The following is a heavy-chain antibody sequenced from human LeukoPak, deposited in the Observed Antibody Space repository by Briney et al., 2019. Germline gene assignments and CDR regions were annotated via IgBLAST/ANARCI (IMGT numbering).Heavy chain of an antibody. Sequence: GGSLRLSCAASGFTFSSYSMNWVGQAPGKGLEWVSSTSSSSSYIYYADSVKGRFTISRDNAKNSLYLQMNSLRAEDTAVYYCARESNPYYDFWSAPYYYGMDVWGQGTTVTVSS. D-gene: IGHD3-3*01. CDR3: ARESNPYYDFWSAPYYYGMDV. CDR2: TSSSSSYI. V-gene: IGHV3-21*01. J-gene: IGHJ6*02. CDR1: GFTFSSYS.